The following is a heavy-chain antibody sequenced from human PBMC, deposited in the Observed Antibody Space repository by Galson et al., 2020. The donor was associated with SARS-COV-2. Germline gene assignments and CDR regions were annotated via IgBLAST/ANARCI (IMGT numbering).Heavy chain of an antibody. J-gene: IGHJ4*02. D-gene: IGHD6-19*01. Sequence: GESLKISCTGSGYDFSGQWIAWVRRMPGKGLEWMGVIYPGDSDTKYSPSFQGQVTISADKSIRTAYLQWSSLKASDTAIYYCARHGASSGWYEGIDYWGQGTLVTVSS. CDR1: GYDFSGQW. CDR3: ARHGASSGWYEGIDY. V-gene: IGHV5-51*01. CDR2: IYPGDSDT.